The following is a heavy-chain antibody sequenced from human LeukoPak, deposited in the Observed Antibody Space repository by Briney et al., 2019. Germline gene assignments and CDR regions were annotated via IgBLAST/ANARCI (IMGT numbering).Heavy chain of an antibody. V-gene: IGHV4-39*01. CDR3: ARTRITMVRGVIMYYYYYGMDV. Sequence: PSETLSLTCTVSGGSISSSSYYWGWIRQPPGKGLEWIGSIYYSGSTYYNPSLKSRVTISVDTSKNQFSLKLSSVTAADTAVYYCARTRITMVRGVIMYYYYYGMDVWGQGTTVTVSS. J-gene: IGHJ6*02. CDR1: GGSISSSSYY. D-gene: IGHD3-10*01. CDR2: IYYSGST.